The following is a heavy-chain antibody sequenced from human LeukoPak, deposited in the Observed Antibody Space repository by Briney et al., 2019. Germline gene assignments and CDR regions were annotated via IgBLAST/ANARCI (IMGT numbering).Heavy chain of an antibody. CDR3: AKEGSRVREWLLLDD. V-gene: IGHV3-23*01. CDR1: GFTFTSYA. J-gene: IGHJ4*02. Sequence: PGGSLRLSCAASGFTFTSYAMSWVRQAPGQGLEWVSAISGSGGSTYYADSVEGRFTISRDSSKNTLYLQLNSLRVDDTAVYYCAKEGSRVREWLLLDDWGQGTLVTVSS. CDR2: ISGSGGST. D-gene: IGHD3-22*01.